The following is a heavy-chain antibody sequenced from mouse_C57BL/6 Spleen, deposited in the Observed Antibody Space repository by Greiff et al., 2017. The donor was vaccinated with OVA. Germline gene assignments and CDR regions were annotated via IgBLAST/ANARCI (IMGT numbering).Heavy chain of an antibody. D-gene: IGHD2-5*01. CDR3: ARLPYSNGAMDY. CDR1: GFTFSSYG. CDR2: ISSGGSYT. V-gene: IGHV5-6*01. J-gene: IGHJ4*01. Sequence: EVHLVESGGDLVKPGGSLKLSCAASGFTFSSYGMSWVRQTPDKRLEWVATISSGGSYTYYPDSVKGRFTISRDNAKNTLYLQMSSLKSEDTAMFYCARLPYSNGAMDYWGQGTSVTVSS.